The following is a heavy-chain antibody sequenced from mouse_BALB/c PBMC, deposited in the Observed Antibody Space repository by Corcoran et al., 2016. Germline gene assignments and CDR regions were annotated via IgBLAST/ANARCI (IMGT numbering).Heavy chain of an antibody. CDR2: IYWDDDK. CDR3: AIYYGNYDWFAY. V-gene: IGHV8-12*01. Sequence: QVTLKESGPGILQPSQTLSLTCSFSGFSLSTSGMGVSWLRQPSGKGLEWLAHIYWDDDKRYNPSLKSRLTISKDTSRNQVFLKITSVDTADTATYYCAIYYGNYDWFAYWGQGTLVTVSA. CDR1: GFSLSTSGMG. J-gene: IGHJ3*01. D-gene: IGHD2-1*01.